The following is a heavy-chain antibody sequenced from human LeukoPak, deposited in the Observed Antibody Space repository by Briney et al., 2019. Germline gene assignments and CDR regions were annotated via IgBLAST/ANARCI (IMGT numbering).Heavy chain of an antibody. J-gene: IGHJ4*02. D-gene: IGHD3-3*01. Sequence: GGSLRLSCVASGFTFGKYWMSWVRQAPGKGLEWVANIKLDGSEKNYVDSVKGRFTISRDNTKDSLYLQMNSLRVEDTAVFYCARDQYDTWSRRGNFDSWGQGTLVTVSS. CDR2: IKLDGSEK. CDR1: GFTFGKYW. V-gene: IGHV3-7*03. CDR3: ARDQYDTWSRRGNFDS.